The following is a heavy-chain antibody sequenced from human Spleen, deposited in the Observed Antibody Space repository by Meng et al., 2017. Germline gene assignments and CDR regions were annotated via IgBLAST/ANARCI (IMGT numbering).Heavy chain of an antibody. Sequence: VQLQQWGAGLLKSSETLALSCVVAGGSFSDYYWSWIRQPPGKGLEWIGEINHSGSTNYNPSLESRATISVDTSQNNLSLKLSSVTAADSAVYYCAGGPTTMAHDFDYWGQGTLVTVSS. CDR2: INHSGST. V-gene: IGHV4-34*01. J-gene: IGHJ4*02. D-gene: IGHD4-11*01. CDR1: GGSFSDYY. CDR3: AGGPTTMAHDFDY.